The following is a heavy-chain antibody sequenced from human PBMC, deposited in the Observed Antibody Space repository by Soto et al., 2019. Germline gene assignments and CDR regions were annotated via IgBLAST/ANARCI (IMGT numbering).Heavy chain of an antibody. J-gene: IGHJ4*02. D-gene: IGHD1-1*01. Sequence: PSETLCLTCTVSGCSISSGDYYRCCIRRPPGKGLEWIGYIYYSGSTYYNPSLKSRVTISVDTSKNQFSLKLSSVTAADTAVYYCAREIGTIGKQYFDYWGQGTLVTVSS. V-gene: IGHV4-30-4*01. CDR2: IYYSGST. CDR1: GCSISSGDYY. CDR3: AREIGTIGKQYFDY.